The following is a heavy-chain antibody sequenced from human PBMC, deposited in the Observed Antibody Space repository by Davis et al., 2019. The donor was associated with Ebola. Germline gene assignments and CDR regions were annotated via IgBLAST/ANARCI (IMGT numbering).Heavy chain of an antibody. CDR1: GFTFSSYG. J-gene: IGHJ5*02. CDR3: AKSPLYP. CDR2: ISGSGGST. Sequence: GESLKISCAASGFTFSSYGMHWVRQAPGKGLEWVSAISGSGGSTYYADSVKGRFTISRDNSKNTLYLQMNSLRAEDTAVYYCAKSPLYPWGQGTLVTVSS. V-gene: IGHV3-23*01.